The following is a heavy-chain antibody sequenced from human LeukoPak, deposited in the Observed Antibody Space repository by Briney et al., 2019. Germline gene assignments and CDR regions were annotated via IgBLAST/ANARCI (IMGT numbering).Heavy chain of an antibody. Sequence: PGGSLRLSCAASGFTFSSYSMNWVRQAPGKGLEWVSLISWDGGSTYYADSVKGRFTISRDNSKNSLYLQMNSLRTEDTALYYCAKGDSGEIGSGMDVWGQGTTVTVSS. D-gene: IGHD4-17*01. V-gene: IGHV3-43*01. J-gene: IGHJ6*02. CDR1: GFTFSSYS. CDR2: ISWDGGST. CDR3: AKGDSGEIGSGMDV.